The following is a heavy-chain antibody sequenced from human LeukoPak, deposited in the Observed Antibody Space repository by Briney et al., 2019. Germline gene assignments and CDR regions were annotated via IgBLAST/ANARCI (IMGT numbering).Heavy chain of an antibody. CDR2: ISAYTGNT. V-gene: IGHV1-18*01. J-gene: IGHJ6*03. CDR1: GYTFTSYG. CDR3: ARDGRSGDIVLPYYYYYMDV. Sequence: ASVKVSCKASGYTFTSYGISWVRQAPGQGLEWMRWISAYTGNTNYAQKLQGRVTMTTDTSTSTAYMELRSLRSDDTAVYYCARDGRSGDIVLPYYYYYMDVWGKGTTVTVSS. D-gene: IGHD2-8*01.